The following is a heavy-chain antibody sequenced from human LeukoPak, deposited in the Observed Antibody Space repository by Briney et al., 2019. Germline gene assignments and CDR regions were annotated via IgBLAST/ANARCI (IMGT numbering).Heavy chain of an antibody. D-gene: IGHD2-15*01. CDR3: ARDSCSGGSCYLDY. CDR2: ISSSSSTI. Sequence: GGALRLSCAASGFTFSSYSINWVRQAQGKGLEWGSYISSSSSTIYYADSVKGRFTISRDNAKNSLYLQMNSLRAEDTAVYYCARDSCSGGSCYLDYWGQGTLVTVSS. J-gene: IGHJ4*02. V-gene: IGHV3-48*01. CDR1: GFTFSSYS.